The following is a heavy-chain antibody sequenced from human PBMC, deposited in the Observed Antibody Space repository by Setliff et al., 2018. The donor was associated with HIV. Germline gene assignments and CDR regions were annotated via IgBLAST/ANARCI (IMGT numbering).Heavy chain of an antibody. V-gene: IGHV3-48*01. Sequence: GGSLRLSCTVSGFTFSNYSMNWVRQAPGKGLEWVSYISSTSTTIYYADSVKGRFTISRDNAKNSLYLQMNSLRAEDTAVYYCAREDQLLSGHYYYNGMDVWGQGTTVTVSS. CDR1: GFTFSNYS. D-gene: IGHD2-2*01. CDR2: ISSTSTTI. CDR3: AREDQLLSGHYYYNGMDV. J-gene: IGHJ6*02.